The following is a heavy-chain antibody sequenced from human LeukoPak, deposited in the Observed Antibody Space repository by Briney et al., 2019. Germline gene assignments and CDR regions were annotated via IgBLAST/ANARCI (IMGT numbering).Heavy chain of an antibody. CDR1: GFTFTNYG. CDR3: ARDLYPYCSGGSCYSNWFDP. Sequence: KAGGSLRLSCAASGFTFTNYGMNWVRQAPGRGLEWVSSISSSSSYIYYADSVKGRFTISRDNAKNSLYLQMNSLRAEDTAVYYCARDLYPYCSGGSCYSNWFDPWGQGTLVTVSS. CDR2: ISSSSSYI. V-gene: IGHV3-21*01. D-gene: IGHD2-15*01. J-gene: IGHJ5*02.